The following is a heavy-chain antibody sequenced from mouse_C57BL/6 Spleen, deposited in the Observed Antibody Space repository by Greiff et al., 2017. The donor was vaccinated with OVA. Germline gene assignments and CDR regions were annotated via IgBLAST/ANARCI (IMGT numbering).Heavy chain of an antibody. D-gene: IGHD2-5*01. V-gene: IGHV1-52*01. CDR1: GYTFTSYW. CDR3: ARAYDSNFRYAMDY. Sequence: VQLQQPGAELVRPGSSVKLSCKASGYTFTSYWMHWVKQRPIQGLEWIGNIDPSDSETHYNQKFKDKATLTVDKSSSTAYMQLSSLTSEDSAVYYCARAYDSNFRYAMDYWGQGTSVTVSS. J-gene: IGHJ4*01. CDR2: IDPSDSET.